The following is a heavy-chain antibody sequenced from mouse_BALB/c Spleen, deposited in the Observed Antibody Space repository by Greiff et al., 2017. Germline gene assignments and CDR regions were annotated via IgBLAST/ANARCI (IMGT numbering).Heavy chain of an antibody. CDR3: AREKGGGYFDY. Sequence: EVMLVESGGGLVKPGGSLKLSCAASGFTFSSYAMSWVRQSPEKRLEWVAEISSGGSYTYYPDTVTGRFTISRDNAKNTLYLEMSSLRSEDTAMYYCAREKGGGYFDYWGQGTTLTVSS. J-gene: IGHJ2*01. V-gene: IGHV5-9-4*01. CDR1: GFTFSSYA. CDR2: ISSGGSYT.